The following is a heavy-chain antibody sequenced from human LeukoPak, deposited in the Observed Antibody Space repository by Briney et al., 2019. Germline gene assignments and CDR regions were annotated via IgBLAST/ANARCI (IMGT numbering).Heavy chain of an antibody. J-gene: IGHJ6*03. CDR3: AREQSGSYYRYYYYMDV. Sequence: GSLRLSCAASAFSFRSYAMSWVRQAPGKGLEWIGSIYYSGSTYYNPSLKSRVTISVDTSKNQFSLKLSSVTAADTAVYYCAREQSGSYYRYYYYMDVWGKGTTVTVSS. CDR2: IYYSGST. V-gene: IGHV4-39*07. D-gene: IGHD1-26*01. CDR1: AFSFRSYA.